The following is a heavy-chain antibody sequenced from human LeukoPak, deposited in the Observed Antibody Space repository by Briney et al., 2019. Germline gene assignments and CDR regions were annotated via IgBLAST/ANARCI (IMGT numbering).Heavy chain of an antibody. CDR3: ATDYDSSGYSHGY. J-gene: IGHJ4*02. Sequence: ASVKVSCKASGYTFTSYDINWVRQATGQGLEWMGWMNPNSGNTGYAQKFQGRVTMTEDTSTDTAYMELSSLRSEDTAVYYCATDYDSSGYSHGYWGQGTLVTVSS. CDR2: MNPNSGNT. V-gene: IGHV1-8*01. CDR1: GYTFTSYD. D-gene: IGHD3-22*01.